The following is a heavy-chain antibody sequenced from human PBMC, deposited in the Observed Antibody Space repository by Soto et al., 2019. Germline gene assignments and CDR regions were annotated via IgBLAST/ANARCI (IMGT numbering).Heavy chain of an antibody. V-gene: IGHV3-23*01. CDR2: ISVNGRT. J-gene: IGHJ3*01. D-gene: IGHD3-22*01. CDR3: TKAGGWYYYDSSGPPDASHV. CDR1: GFTFNFYA. Sequence: VGSVRLSCAASGFTFNFYAMAWVRQAPGKGLEWVSGISVNGRTNYADSVKGRFTISRDNSKNMVFLQMDTLRAEDTALYYCTKAGGWYYYDSSGPPDASHVWGQGTMVTVSS.